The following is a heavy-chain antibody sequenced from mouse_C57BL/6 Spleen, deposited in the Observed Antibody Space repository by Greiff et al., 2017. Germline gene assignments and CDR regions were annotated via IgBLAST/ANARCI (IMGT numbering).Heavy chain of an antibody. J-gene: IGHJ4*01. D-gene: IGHD1-1*01. V-gene: IGHV1-15*01. CDR2: IDPDTGGT. Sequence: VQLQQSGAELVRPGASVTLSCTASGYTFTDYEMHWVKQTPVHGLEWIGAIDPDTGGTAYNQKFKGKAILTADKSSSTAYMELRSLTSEDSAVYYCARDSSDGYYAMDYWGQGTSVTVSA. CDR1: GYTFTDYE. CDR3: ARDSSDGYYAMDY.